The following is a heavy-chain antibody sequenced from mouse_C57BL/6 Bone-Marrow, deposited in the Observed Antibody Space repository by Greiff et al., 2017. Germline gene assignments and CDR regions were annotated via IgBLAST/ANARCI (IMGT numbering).Heavy chain of an antibody. CDR2: ISSGGSYT. CDR3: ARQGIYYYGSSYDWFAY. CDR1: GFTFSSYG. V-gene: IGHV5-6*01. Sequence: EVKLVESGGDLVKPGGSLKLSCAASGFTFSSYGMSWVRQTPDKRLEWVATISSGGSYTYYPDSVKGRFTLSRDNAKNTLYLQMSSLKSEDTAMYYCARQGIYYYGSSYDWFAYWGQGTLVTVSA. J-gene: IGHJ3*01. D-gene: IGHD1-1*01.